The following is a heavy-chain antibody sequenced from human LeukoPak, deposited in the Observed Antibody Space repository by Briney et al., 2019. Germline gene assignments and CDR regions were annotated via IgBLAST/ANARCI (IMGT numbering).Heavy chain of an antibody. V-gene: IGHV3-21*01. CDR1: GFTFSSYS. CDR3: ARATFPEYFIDY. Sequence: GGSLRLSCAASGFTFSSYSMNWVRQAPGKGREWVSSISSSSSYIYYADSVQCRFTISRDNANNSLYLQMNSLSTEDTAVYFCARATFPEYFIDYWSQGSLVSVPS. J-gene: IGHJ4*02. CDR2: ISSSSSYI. D-gene: IGHD2/OR15-2a*01.